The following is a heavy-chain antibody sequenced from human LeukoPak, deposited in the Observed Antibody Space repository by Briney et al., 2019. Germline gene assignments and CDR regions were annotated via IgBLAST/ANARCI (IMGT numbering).Heavy chain of an antibody. V-gene: IGHV4-28*05. CDR2: IYYSGSI. CDR1: GYSISGSNW. J-gene: IGHJ4*02. CDR3: ARNMGDGSGIIDY. D-gene: IGHD3-10*01. Sequence: SDTLSLTCAVSGYSISGSNWWGWIRQPPGKGLEWIGYIYYSGSIYYNPSLKSRVTMSVDTSKSQFSLKLSSVTAVDTAVYYCARNMGDGSGIIDYWGQGTLVTVSS.